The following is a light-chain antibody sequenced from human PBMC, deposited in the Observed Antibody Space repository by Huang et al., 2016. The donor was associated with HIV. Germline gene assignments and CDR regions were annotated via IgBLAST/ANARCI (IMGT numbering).Light chain of an antibody. Sequence: EIVMTQSPTTLSVSPGERATLSCRASQNINNKLDWYQQIPGQVPRLLIYGASTRATGFPARFSGSGSGTEFTLTISSLQSEDFALYYCQQYNSWPPLTFGGGTKVEIK. J-gene: IGKJ4*01. V-gene: IGKV3-15*01. CDR2: GAS. CDR3: QQYNSWPPLT. CDR1: QNINNK.